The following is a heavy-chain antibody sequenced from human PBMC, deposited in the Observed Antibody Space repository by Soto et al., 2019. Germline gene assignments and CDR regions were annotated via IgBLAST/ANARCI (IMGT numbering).Heavy chain of an antibody. CDR2: ISYDGSNK. Sequence: PGGSLRLSCAASGFTFSTYVMHWVRQAPGKGLEWVAVISYDGSNKCYADSVKGRFTISRDNSKNTLYLQMNSLGAEDTAVYYCARDLYGSGARSGHYYDMDVWGPGTTVTVSS. J-gene: IGHJ6*02. CDR3: ARDLYGSGARSGHYYDMDV. D-gene: IGHD3-10*01. V-gene: IGHV3-30-3*01. CDR1: GFTFSTYV.